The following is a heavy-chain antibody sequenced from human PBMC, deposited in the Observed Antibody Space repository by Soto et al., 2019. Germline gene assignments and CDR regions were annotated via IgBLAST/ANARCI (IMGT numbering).Heavy chain of an antibody. D-gene: IGHD3-10*01. J-gene: IGHJ6*02. CDR1: GFTFNTYW. CDR3: ARGGGTYGSYYYAMDV. Sequence: EVQLAESGGGLVQRGGSMRLSCEASGFTFNTYWMHWVRQAPGKGLVWVSRINSDGSSTNYADSVKGRFTISRDNAKNTLYLQMNSLRAEDTAVYYCARGGGTYGSYYYAMDVWGQGTTVTVSS. CDR2: INSDGSST. V-gene: IGHV3-74*01.